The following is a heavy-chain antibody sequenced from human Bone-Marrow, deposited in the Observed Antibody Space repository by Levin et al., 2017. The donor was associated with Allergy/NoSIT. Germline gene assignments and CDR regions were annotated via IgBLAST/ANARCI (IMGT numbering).Heavy chain of an antibody. D-gene: IGHD2-2*01. V-gene: IGHV3-15*01. CDR1: GFTFSNSW. J-gene: IGHJ4*02. CDR2: IKGRIDGVTA. Sequence: PGGSLRLSCEASGFTFSNSWMSWVRQAPGRGLEWVGRIKGRIDGVTADYAVPVKGRFSISRDDLKKTLYLQMDSLKTEDTGVYYCTTDGAMVVVPAAIGYWGQGTLVTVSS. CDR3: TTDGAMVVVPAAIGY.